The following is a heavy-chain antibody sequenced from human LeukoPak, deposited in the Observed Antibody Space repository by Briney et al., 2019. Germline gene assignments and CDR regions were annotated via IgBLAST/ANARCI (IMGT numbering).Heavy chain of an antibody. Sequence: PGGSLRLSCAASGFTFSTYGMHWVRQAPGKGLEWVTFIQYDGSNKYYADSVKGRFTISRDNSKNTLYLQMNSLRAEDTAVYYCAKWIGGNWMDVWGKGNTVTISS. CDR2: IQYDGSNK. V-gene: IGHV3-30*02. CDR1: GFTFSTYG. D-gene: IGHD4-23*01. J-gene: IGHJ6*04. CDR3: AKWIGGNWMDV.